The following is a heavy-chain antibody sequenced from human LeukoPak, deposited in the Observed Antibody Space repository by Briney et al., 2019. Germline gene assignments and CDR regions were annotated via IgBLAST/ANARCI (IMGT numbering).Heavy chain of an antibody. V-gene: IGHV3-30*04. J-gene: IGHJ6*02. CDR2: ISYDGSNK. CDR3: ARGARDSSGYSRYYYYYYGMDV. D-gene: IGHD3-22*01. Sequence: GRSLRLSCAASGFTFSSYAMHWVRQAPGKGLEWVAVISYDGSNKYYADSVKGRFTISRDNSKNTLYMQMNSLRAEDTAVYYCARGARDSSGYSRYYYYYYGMDVWGQGTTVTVSS. CDR1: GFTFSSYA.